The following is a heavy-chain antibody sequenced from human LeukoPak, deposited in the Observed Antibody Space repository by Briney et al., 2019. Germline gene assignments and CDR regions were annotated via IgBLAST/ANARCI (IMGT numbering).Heavy chain of an antibody. CDR3: ARALRLRYPWLGVDSSGYLIVY. CDR2: ISNTIGTI. D-gene: IGHD3-22*01. CDR1: GFPFSTYS. Sequence: GGSLRLSCAASGFPFSTYSMNWVRPAPGKGLEWVSFISNTIGTIFYTDSVQGRFTISRDNAKNSLYLQMNSLRAGGTAVYYCARALRLRYPWLGVDSSGYLIVYWGQGTLVTVSS. V-gene: IGHV3-48*01. J-gene: IGHJ4*02.